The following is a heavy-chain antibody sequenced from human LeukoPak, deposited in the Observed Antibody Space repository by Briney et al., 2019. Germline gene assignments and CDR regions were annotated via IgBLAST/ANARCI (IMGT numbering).Heavy chain of an antibody. D-gene: IGHD5-18*01. CDR3: AKGEEYSYGTGFDY. Sequence: GGSLRLSCAASGFTFDDYAMHWVRQAPGKGLEWVSGISWNSGSIGYADSVKGRFTISRDNAKNSLYLQMNSLRAEDMALYYCAKGEEYSYGTGFDYWGQGTLVTVSS. CDR2: ISWNSGSI. V-gene: IGHV3-9*03. J-gene: IGHJ4*02. CDR1: GFTFDDYA.